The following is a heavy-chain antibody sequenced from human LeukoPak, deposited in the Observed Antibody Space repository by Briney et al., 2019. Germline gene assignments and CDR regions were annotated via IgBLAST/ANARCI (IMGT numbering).Heavy chain of an antibody. Sequence: ASVTVSCTASAYTFTVYYMHWVRRAPGQGLELMGWINPNSGGTNYAQKFQGRVTMTRDTSISTAYMELSRLRSDDTAVYYCARVVVGGSSGYSASGEGDYWGQGTLVTVSS. J-gene: IGHJ4*02. CDR3: ARVVVGGSSGYSASGEGDY. V-gene: IGHV1-2*02. CDR1: AYTFTVYY. D-gene: IGHD3-22*01. CDR2: INPNSGGT.